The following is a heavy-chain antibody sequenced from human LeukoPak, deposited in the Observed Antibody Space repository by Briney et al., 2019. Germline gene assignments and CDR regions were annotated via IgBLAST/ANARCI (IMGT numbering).Heavy chain of an antibody. V-gene: IGHV4-39*01. CDR1: GGSISSSSYY. D-gene: IGHD6-13*01. J-gene: IGHJ4*02. Sequence: SDTLSLTCTLAGGSISSSSYYCGWIRQPPGKGLEWIGSIYYSGSTYYNPSLKSRVTISVDTSKNQFSLKLSSVTAADTAVYYCARHAAMTKGHFDYWGQGTLVTVSS. CDR3: ARHAAMTKGHFDY. CDR2: IYYSGST.